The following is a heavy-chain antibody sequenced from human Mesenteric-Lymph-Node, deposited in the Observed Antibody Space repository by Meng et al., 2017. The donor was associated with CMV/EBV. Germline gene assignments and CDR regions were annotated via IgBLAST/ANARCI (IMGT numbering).Heavy chain of an antibody. J-gene: IGHJ4*02. CDR2: IYYSGGTH. Sequence: SETLSLTCTVSGGSISSSIHYWGWIRQSPGKGLEWIGSIYYSGGTHYYNPSLNSRVTISMDTTKNQFSLKLSSVNAADTAIYYCTSSTNYYERFDSWGQGALVTVSS. V-gene: IGHV4-39*01. D-gene: IGHD2/OR15-2a*01. CDR3: TSSTNYYERFDS. CDR1: GGSISSSIHY.